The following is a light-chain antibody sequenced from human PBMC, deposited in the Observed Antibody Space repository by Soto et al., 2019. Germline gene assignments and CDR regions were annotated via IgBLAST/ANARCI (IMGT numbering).Light chain of an antibody. CDR2: ANN. Sequence: QSVLTQPPSVSGAPGPRVTISFTGSSFNIGAGYDVHWYHQLPGTAPKLLIYANNNRPSGVPDRFSGSKSGTSASLDITGLQAEDEVDYYCQSYDSSLSGSVFGGRTNLTVL. J-gene: IGLJ3*02. V-gene: IGLV1-40*01. CDR3: QSYDSSLSGSV. CDR1: SFNIGAGYD.